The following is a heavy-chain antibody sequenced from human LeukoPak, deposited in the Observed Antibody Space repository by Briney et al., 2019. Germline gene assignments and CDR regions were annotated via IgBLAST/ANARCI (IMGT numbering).Heavy chain of an antibody. CDR3: AKTRGYCSGGSCYEDS. CDR1: GFTFSSYG. J-gene: IGHJ4*02. D-gene: IGHD2-15*01. CDR2: IKQDGSEK. V-gene: IGHV3-7*01. Sequence: PGGSLRLSCSASGFTFSSYGMHWVRQAPGKGLEWVANIKQDGSEKYYVDSVKGRFTISRDNAKNTLYLQMNSLRAEDTAVYYCAKTRGYCSGGSCYEDSWGQGTLVTVSS.